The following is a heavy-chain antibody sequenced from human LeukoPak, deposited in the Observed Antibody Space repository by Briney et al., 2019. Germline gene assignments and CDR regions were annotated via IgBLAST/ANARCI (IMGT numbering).Heavy chain of an antibody. V-gene: IGHV3-66*01. CDR2: IYSGGST. CDR3: ARGYNSGTYSTGYFGP. Sequence: GGSLRLSCAASGFTVSSNYMSWVRQAPGRGLDWVSVIYSGGSTHYAGSVKGRFTISRDDSKNTVFLQMNSLRAEDTAMYYCARGYNSGTYSTGYFGPWGQGTQVIVSS. J-gene: IGHJ5*02. D-gene: IGHD3-10*01. CDR1: GFTVSSNY.